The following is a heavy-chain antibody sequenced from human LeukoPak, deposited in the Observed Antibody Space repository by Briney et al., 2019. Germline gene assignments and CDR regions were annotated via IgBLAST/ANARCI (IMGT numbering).Heavy chain of an antibody. V-gene: IGHV3-48*03. CDR3: ARGPSSQYLVHHVAFDI. Sequence: PGGSLRLSCAASGFTFSSYEMNWVRQAPGKGLEWVSYISSSGSTIYYADSVKGRFTISRDNSKNTLYLQMNSLRAEDTAVYYCARGPSSQYLVHHVAFDIWGQGTMVTVSS. D-gene: IGHD6-13*01. CDR1: GFTFSSYE. CDR2: ISSSGSTI. J-gene: IGHJ3*02.